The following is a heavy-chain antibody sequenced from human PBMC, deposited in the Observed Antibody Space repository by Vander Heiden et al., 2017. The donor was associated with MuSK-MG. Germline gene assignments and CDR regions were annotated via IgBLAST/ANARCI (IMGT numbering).Heavy chain of an antibody. V-gene: IGHV1-69*01. CDR3: ARFYKGGGFGELLYSWFDP. J-gene: IGHJ5*02. CDR2: IIPIFGTA. D-gene: IGHD3-10*01. Sequence: QVQLVQSGAEVKKPGSSVKVSCKASGGTFSSYAISWVRQAPGQGLDWMGGIIPIFGTANYAQKSQGRVTITADEPPSTAYMELSSLRSEDTAVYYCARFYKGGGFGELLYSWFDPWGQGTLVTVSS. CDR1: GGTFSSYA.